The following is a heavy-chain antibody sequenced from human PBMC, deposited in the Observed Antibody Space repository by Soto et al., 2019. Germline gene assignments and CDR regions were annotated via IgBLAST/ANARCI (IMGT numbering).Heavy chain of an antibody. CDR2: IYSGGST. Sequence: PGGSLRLSCAASGFTFSSYYMNWVRQAPGKGLEWVSVIYSGGSTYYADSVKGRFTISRDNSKNTLYLQMNSLRAEDTAVYYCARLSVTIFGVDPYYYYYYMDVWGKGTTVTVSS. D-gene: IGHD3-3*01. CDR3: ARLSVTIFGVDPYYYYYYMDV. V-gene: IGHV3-66*01. J-gene: IGHJ6*03. CDR1: GFTFSSYY.